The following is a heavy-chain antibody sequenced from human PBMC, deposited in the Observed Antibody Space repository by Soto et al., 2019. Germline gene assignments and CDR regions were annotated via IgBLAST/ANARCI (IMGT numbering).Heavy chain of an antibody. Sequence: GGSLRLSCAASGFTVSSNYMSWVRQAPGKGLEWVSVIYSGGSTYYADSVKGRFTISRDNSKNTLYLQMNSLRAEDTAVYSCASPRTTPLYTWTYDYSFDIWGQGTMVTVSS. CDR1: GFTVSSNY. CDR2: IYSGGST. J-gene: IGHJ3*02. D-gene: IGHD5-12*01. V-gene: IGHV3-53*01. CDR3: ASPRTTPLYTWTYDYSFDI.